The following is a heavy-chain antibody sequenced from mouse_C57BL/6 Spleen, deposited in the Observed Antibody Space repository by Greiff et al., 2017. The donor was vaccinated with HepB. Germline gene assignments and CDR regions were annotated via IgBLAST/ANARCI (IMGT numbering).Heavy chain of an antibody. V-gene: IGHV5-9*04. Sequence: EVKLMESGGGLVKPGGSLKLSCAASGFTFSSYTMSWVRQTPEKRLEWVATISGGGGNTYYPDSVKGRFTISRDNAKNTLYLQMSMLRSEDTAVYYCARLFYDGYNYFDYWGQGTTLTVSS. CDR1: GFTFSSYT. D-gene: IGHD2-3*01. CDR3: ARLFYDGYNYFDY. J-gene: IGHJ2*01. CDR2: ISGGGGNT.